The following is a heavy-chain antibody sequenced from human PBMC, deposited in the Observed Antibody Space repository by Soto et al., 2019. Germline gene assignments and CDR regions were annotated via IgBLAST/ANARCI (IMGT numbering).Heavy chain of an antibody. Sequence: QVQLQESGPGLVKPSGTLSLTCAVSSGSISSSNWWSWVRHPPGKGLEWIGEIYHSGSTNYNPSLKSRVTISVDKSKNQLSLKLSSVTAADTAVYYCAGVAGVLTAGGYFDYWGQGTLVTVSS. CDR2: IYHSGST. CDR1: SGSISSSNW. J-gene: IGHJ4*02. D-gene: IGHD6-13*01. CDR3: AGVAGVLTAGGYFDY. V-gene: IGHV4-4*02.